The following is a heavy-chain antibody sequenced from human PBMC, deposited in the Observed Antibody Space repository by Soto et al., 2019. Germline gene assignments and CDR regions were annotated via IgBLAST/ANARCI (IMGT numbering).Heavy chain of an antibody. V-gene: IGHV4-59*08. D-gene: IGHD2-8*02. J-gene: IGHJ2*01. Sequence: QVQLQESGPGLVKPSETLSLTCSVSGDSISNYYRSWIRQPPGKGLEWIGNMYHSGDTEYNSALTRRVTIFVDTSKHQFSLRLSSVTAADTAVYYCARQSITTLVEGGYFDPWGRGTLVTVSS. CDR1: GDSISNYY. CDR2: MYHSGDT. CDR3: ARQSITTLVEGGYFDP.